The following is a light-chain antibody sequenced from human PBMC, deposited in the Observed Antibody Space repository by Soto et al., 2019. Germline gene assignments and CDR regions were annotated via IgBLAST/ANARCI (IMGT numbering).Light chain of an antibody. J-gene: IGKJ1*01. V-gene: IGKV3-20*01. Sequence: EIVLTQPPGTLSLSSGERATLSCRASQSVSSSYLAWYQQRPGQAPRLLMYGASSRATGIPDRFSGSGSGTDFTLTISRLEPEDFAVYYCQQYGSSPWTFGQGTKVDIK. CDR2: GAS. CDR1: QSVSSSY. CDR3: QQYGSSPWT.